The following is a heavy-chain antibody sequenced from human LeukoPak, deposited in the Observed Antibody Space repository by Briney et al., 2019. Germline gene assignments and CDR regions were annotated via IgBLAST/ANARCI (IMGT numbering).Heavy chain of an antibody. D-gene: IGHD5-24*01. V-gene: IGHV3-30*02. Sequence: GGSLRLSRAASGFTFSSYGIHWVRQAPGKGLEWGAVIWYDGSNKFYADSVKGRFTISRDNSKNTLYLQMNTLRAEDTAVYYCAKIDGYNARSFDYWGQGTLVTVSS. CDR3: AKIDGYNARSFDY. J-gene: IGHJ4*02. CDR2: IWYDGSNK. CDR1: GFTFSSYG.